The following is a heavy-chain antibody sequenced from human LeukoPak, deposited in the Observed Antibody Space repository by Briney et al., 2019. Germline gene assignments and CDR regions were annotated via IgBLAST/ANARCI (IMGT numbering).Heavy chain of an antibody. D-gene: IGHD3-10*01. Sequence: GRSLRLSCAASGFTFSSYAMHWVRHAPGKGLEWVAVISYDGSNKYYADSVKGRFTISRDNSKNTLYLQMNSLRAEDTAVYYCARDRSIVGESYFDYWGQGTLVTVSP. CDR3: ARDRSIVGESYFDY. J-gene: IGHJ4*02. CDR2: ISYDGSNK. CDR1: GFTFSSYA. V-gene: IGHV3-30-3*01.